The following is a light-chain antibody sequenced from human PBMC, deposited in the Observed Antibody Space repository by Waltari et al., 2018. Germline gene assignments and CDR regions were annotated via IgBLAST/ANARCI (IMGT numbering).Light chain of an antibody. V-gene: IGKV1-39*01. CDR2: AAS. Sequence: IQKTQASIPLSASVGDRFTIPCRASQSISSYLNWYQQKPGKAPKLLIYAASSLQSGVPSRFSGSGSGTDFTLTISSLQPEDFATYYCQQSYSTPPWTFGQGTKVEIK. J-gene: IGKJ1*01. CDR3: QQSYSTPPWT. CDR1: QSISSY.